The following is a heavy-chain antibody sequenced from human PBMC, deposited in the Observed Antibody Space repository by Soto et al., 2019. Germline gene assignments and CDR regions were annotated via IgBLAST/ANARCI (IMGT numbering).Heavy chain of an antibody. J-gene: IGHJ4*02. V-gene: IGHV3-30-3*01. CDR3: ARDWGRTGFYGASF. D-gene: IGHD3-16*01. CDR1: GFSISTYX. CDR2: ISSDGSNK. Sequence: GGSLRLSCAASGFSISTYXIHWVRQAPGKGLEWVAVISSDGSNKYFADSVKGRFTISRDNSKNTLYLQMNSLITEDTAVYYCARDWGRTGFYGASFWGQGTLVTVSS.